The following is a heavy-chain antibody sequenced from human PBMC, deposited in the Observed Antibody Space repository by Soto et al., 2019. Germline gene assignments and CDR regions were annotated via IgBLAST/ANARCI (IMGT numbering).Heavy chain of an antibody. CDR1: GGSISSYY. D-gene: IGHD6-6*01. J-gene: IGHJ4*02. Sequence: SETLSLTCTVSGGSISSYYWSWIRQPAGTGLEWIGRIYTSGSTNYNPSLKSRVTMSVDTSKNQFSLKLSSVTAADTAVYYCARESIAARGKCFDYWGQGTLVTVSS. CDR3: ARESIAARGKCFDY. V-gene: IGHV4-4*07. CDR2: IYTSGST.